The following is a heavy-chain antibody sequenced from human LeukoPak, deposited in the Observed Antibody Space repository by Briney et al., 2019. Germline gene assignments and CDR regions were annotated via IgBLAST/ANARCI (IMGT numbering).Heavy chain of an antibody. CDR1: SIRFADHW. CDR2: SDRDGVVR. Sequence: GGSLRLSCVGSSIRFADHWMLWVRQVPGEPPAWVARSDRDGVVREYADSVKGRFTIPRDNARNTIHLEMDRLKVEDAAIYYCVASRWSGALDFWGQGSLVTVSS. CDR3: VASRWSGALDF. D-gene: IGHD3-3*01. V-gene: IGHV3-74*01. J-gene: IGHJ4*02.